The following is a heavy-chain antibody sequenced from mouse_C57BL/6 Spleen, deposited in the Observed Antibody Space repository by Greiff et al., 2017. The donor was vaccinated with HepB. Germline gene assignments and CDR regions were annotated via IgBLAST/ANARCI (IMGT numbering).Heavy chain of an antibody. D-gene: IGHD2-10*01. J-gene: IGHJ3*01. CDR2: IHPSDSDT. V-gene: IGHV1-74*01. CDR3: AIASLLWSAY. CDR1: GYTFTSYW. Sequence: SFTFSFNSSGYTFTSYWMHWVKQRPGQGLEWIGRIHPSDSDTNYNQKFKGKATLTVDKSSSTAYMQLSSLTSEDSAVYYCAIASLLWSAYWGQGTLVTVSA.